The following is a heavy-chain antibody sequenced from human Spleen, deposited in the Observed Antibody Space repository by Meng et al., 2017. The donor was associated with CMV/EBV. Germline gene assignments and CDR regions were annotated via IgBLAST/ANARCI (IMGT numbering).Heavy chain of an antibody. CDR2: INHSGST. D-gene: IGHD6-19*01. J-gene: IGHJ4*02. CDR1: GGSFSGYY. Sequence: HVQHQQWGAGLVKPSETLSLTCACYGGSFSGYYWSWIRQPPGKGLEWIGEINHSGSTNYNPSLKSRVTISVDTSKNQFSLKLSSVTAADTAVYYCAERSGRLVPIDYWGQGTLVTVSS. V-gene: IGHV4-34*01. CDR3: AERSGRLVPIDY.